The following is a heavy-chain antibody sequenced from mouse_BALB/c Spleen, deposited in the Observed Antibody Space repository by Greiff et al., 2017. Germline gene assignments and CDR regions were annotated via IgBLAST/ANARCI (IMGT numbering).Heavy chain of an antibody. CDR3: TTVVATPITGDAY. D-gene: IGHD1-1*01. CDR1: GFTFSNYW. J-gene: IGHJ3*01. V-gene: IGHV6-6*02. CDR2: IRLKSNNYAT. Sequence: EVQRVESGGGLVQPGGSMKLSCVASGFTFSNYWMNWVRQSPEKGLEWVAEIRLKSNNYATHYAESVKGRFTISRDDSKSSVYLQMNNLRAEDTGIDYCTTVVATPITGDAYWGQGTLVTVSA.